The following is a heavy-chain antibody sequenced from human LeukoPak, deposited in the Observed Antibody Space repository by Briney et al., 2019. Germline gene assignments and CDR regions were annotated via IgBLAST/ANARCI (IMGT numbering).Heavy chain of an antibody. CDR1: GGSISSYY. CDR2: IYYSGST. V-gene: IGHV4-59*01. D-gene: IGHD3-22*01. CDR3: ATGRPDSSGYYYVDY. J-gene: IGHJ4*02. Sequence: SETLSLTCTVSGGSISSYYWSWIRQPPGKGLEWIGYIYYSGSTNYNPSLKSRVTISVDTSKNQFSLKLSSVTAADTAVYYCATGRPDSSGYYYVDYWGQGTLVTVSS.